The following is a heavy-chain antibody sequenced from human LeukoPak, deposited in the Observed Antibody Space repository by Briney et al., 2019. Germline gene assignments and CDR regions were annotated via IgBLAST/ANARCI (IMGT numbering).Heavy chain of an antibody. CDR2: ISSSSSTI. CDR1: GFTFSSYS. V-gene: IGHV3-48*02. J-gene: IGHJ5*02. CDR3: AREVVVAATDWFDP. Sequence: GGFLRLSCAASGFTFSSYSMNWVRQAPGKGLEWVSYISSSSSTIYYADSVKGRFTISRDNAKNSLYLQMNSLRDEDTAVYYCAREVVVAATDWFDPWGQGTLVTVSS. D-gene: IGHD2-15*01.